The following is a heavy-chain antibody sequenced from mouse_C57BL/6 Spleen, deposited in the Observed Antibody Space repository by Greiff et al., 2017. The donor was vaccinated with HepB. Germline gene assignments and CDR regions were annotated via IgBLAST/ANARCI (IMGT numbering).Heavy chain of an antibody. CDR1: GYSFTGYY. D-gene: IGHD1-1*01. J-gene: IGHJ4*01. CDR2: INPSTGGT. CDR3: ARSNLITTVVSAMDY. V-gene: IGHV1-42*01. Sequence: VHVKQSGPELVKPGASVKISCKASGYSFTGYYMNWVKQSPEKSLELIGEINPSTGGTTYNQKFKAKATLTVDKSSSTAYMQLKSLTSEDSAVYYCARSNLITTVVSAMDYWGQGTSVTVSS.